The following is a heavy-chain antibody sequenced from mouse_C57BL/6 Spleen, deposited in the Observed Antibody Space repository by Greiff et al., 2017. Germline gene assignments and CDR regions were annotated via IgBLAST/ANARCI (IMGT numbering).Heavy chain of an antibody. J-gene: IGHJ4*01. CDR3: ARSDEGYSPMDY. Sequence: VQLQQPGAELVMPGASVKLSCKASGYTFTSYWMHWVKQRPGQGLEWIGEIDPSDSYTNYNQKFKGKSTLTVDKSSSTAYMQLSSLTSEDSAVYYCARSDEGYSPMDYWGQGTSVTVSS. CDR2: IDPSDSYT. CDR1: GYTFTSYW. D-gene: IGHD2-3*01. V-gene: IGHV1-69*01.